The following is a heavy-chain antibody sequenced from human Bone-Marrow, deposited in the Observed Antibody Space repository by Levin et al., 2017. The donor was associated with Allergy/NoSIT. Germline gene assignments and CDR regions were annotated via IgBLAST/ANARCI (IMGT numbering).Heavy chain of an antibody. CDR3: ARDPGDY. Sequence: SQTLSLTCTVSGGSISSSSYYWGWIRQPPGKGLEWIGSIYYSGSTYYNPSLKSRVTISVDTSKNQFSLKLSSVTAADTAVYYCARDPGDYWGQGTLVTVSA. CDR1: GGSISSSSYY. CDR2: IYYSGST. J-gene: IGHJ4*02. V-gene: IGHV4-39*07.